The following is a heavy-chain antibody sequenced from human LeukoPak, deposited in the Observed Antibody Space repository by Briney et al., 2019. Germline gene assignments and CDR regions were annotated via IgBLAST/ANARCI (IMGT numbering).Heavy chain of an antibody. CDR3: ARSQDGLFDY. J-gene: IGHJ4*02. CDR1: GYSISSGYY. CDR2: IYHSGST. Sequence: SETLSLTCAVSGYSISSGYYWGWIRQPPGKGLEWIGSIYHSGSTYYNPSLKSRVTISVDTSKNQFSPKLSSVTAADTAVYYCARSQDGLFDYWGQGTLVTVSS. V-gene: IGHV4-38-2*01.